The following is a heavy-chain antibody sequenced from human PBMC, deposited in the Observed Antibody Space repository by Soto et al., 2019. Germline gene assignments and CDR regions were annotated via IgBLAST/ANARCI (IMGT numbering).Heavy chain of an antibody. CDR1: SASISSADYY. CDR2: IYYSGST. CDR3: ARARSRCGAACFDY. D-gene: IGHD2-21*02. J-gene: IGHJ4*02. V-gene: IGHV4-31*03. Sequence: QVQLQESGPGLVKPSQTLSLTCTVSSASISSADYYWSWIRQHPGKGLEWIAYIYYSGSTSYNPSLKIRVIISMDTSRDQFSLTLTSVTAADTAVYYCARARSRCGAACFDYWGQGTLVTVSS.